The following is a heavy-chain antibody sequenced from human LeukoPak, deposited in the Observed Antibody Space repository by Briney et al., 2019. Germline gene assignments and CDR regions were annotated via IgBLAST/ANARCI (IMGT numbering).Heavy chain of an antibody. CDR2: INSDGSNT. J-gene: IGHJ4*02. Sequence: GGSLRLSCAASGFTFSSSWMHWVRQAPGKGLVWVSHINSDGSNTKYADSVKGRFTISRDNAKNTLSLQMNSLRAEDTAAYYCARGSPLGGNWGQGTLVTVSS. CDR3: ARGSPLGGN. CDR1: GFTFSSSW. V-gene: IGHV3-74*03.